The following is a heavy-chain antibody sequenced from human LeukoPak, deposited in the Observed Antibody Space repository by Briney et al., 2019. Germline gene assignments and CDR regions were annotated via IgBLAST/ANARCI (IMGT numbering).Heavy chain of an antibody. CDR2: ISTSSSYV. CDR3: ARDQDWNDRGGLDY. V-gene: IGHV3-21*01. Sequence: SGGSLRLSCAASGFTFSTYSMNWVRQAPGKGLEWVSFISTSSSYVYYADSVKGRFTISRDNSKNSLYLQMNSLRAEDTAVYYCARDQDWNDRGGLDYWGQGTLVIVSS. D-gene: IGHD1-1*01. CDR1: GFTFSTYS. J-gene: IGHJ4*02.